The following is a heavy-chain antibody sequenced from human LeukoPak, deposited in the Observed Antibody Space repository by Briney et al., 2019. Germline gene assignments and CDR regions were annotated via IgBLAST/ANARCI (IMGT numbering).Heavy chain of an antibody. CDR3: ARDGHYGSGSYDH. Sequence: ASVKVSCKASGYTFTGYYMHWVRQASGQGLEWMGWINPNSGGTNYAQKFQGWVTMTRDTSISTAYMELSRLRSDDTAVYYCARDGHYGSGSYDHWGQGTLVTVSS. J-gene: IGHJ4*02. D-gene: IGHD3-10*01. CDR2: INPNSGGT. V-gene: IGHV1-2*04. CDR1: GYTFTGYY.